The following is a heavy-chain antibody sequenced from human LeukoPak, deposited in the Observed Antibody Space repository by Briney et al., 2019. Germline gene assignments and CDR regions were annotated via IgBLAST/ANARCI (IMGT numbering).Heavy chain of an antibody. CDR2: LDSGGSA. D-gene: IGHD5-18*01. Sequence: GGSLRLSCAASGFTVSDNYMSWFRQAPGKGLEWLSVLDSGGSAIYADSVRGRFTISRDNSKNTLHLQMDSLTIEDSALYYCAQDRAYIQFYFWGQGTLVTVSS. V-gene: IGHV3-53*01. CDR3: AQDRAYIQFYF. CDR1: GFTVSDNY. J-gene: IGHJ4*02.